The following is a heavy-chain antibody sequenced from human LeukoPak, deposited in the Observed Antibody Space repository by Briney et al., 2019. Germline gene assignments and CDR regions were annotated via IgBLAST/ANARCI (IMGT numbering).Heavy chain of an antibody. CDR3: SRSDHYYYYGMDV. Sequence: NSSETPSLTCTVSGGSISSGSYYWSWIRQPAGKGLEWIGRIYTSGSTNYNPSLKSRVTISVDTSKNQFSLKLSSVTAADTAVYYCSRSDHYYYYGMDVWGQGTTVTVSS. CDR2: IYTSGST. V-gene: IGHV4-61*02. J-gene: IGHJ6*02. CDR1: GGSISSGSYY. D-gene: IGHD6-19*01.